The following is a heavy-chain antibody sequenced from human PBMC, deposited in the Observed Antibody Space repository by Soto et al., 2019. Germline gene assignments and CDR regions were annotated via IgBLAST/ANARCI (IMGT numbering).Heavy chain of an antibody. V-gene: IGHV4-39*01. CDR3: ARHVYESGGYSDY. J-gene: IGHJ4*02. CDR2: IYYSGST. Sequence: SEPLLLTCTVSGGSISSSSYHRGWIRQPPGKGLEWMGSIYYSGSTYYNLSLKSRVTISVDTSKKQCSLKQSSVTAADTAVYCCARHVYESGGYSDYWGQGILGNVS. CDR1: GGSISSSSYH. D-gene: IGHD3-22*01.